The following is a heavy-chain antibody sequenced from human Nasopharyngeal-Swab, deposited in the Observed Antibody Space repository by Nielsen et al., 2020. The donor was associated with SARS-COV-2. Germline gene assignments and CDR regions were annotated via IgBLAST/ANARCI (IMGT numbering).Heavy chain of an antibody. Sequence: GESLKISCAASGFTIGSYYMSWVRQAPGKGLEWVSGISDSGGSTTYADSAKGRFTISRDNAKNTLYLEMNSLGVEDTAVYYCAKVGSPSASYYYYGMDVWGQGTRVTVSS. CDR1: GFTIGSYY. CDR2: ISDSGGST. D-gene: IGHD3-10*01. V-gene: IGHV3-23*01. J-gene: IGHJ6*02. CDR3: AKVGSPSASYYYYGMDV.